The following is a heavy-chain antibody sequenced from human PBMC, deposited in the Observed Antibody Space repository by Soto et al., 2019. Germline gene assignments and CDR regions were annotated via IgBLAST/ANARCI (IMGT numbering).Heavy chain of an antibody. CDR3: ATEESGLFDY. CDR1: GDSLSRADYC. CDR2: ICYGGST. J-gene: IGHJ4*01. Sequence: SETLSLTCTVSGDSLSRADYCWSWIRQAPGKGLEWIGYICYGGSTYHSPSLKSRTSMSVDTSKKQFSLTLTSVTAADTAVYYCATEESGLFDYWGQGRLVTVSS. V-gene: IGHV4-30-4*08. D-gene: IGHD5-12*01.